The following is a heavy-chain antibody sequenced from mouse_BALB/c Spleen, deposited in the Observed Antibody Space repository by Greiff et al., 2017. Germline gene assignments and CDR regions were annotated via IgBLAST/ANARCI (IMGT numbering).Heavy chain of an antibody. CDR1: GFSLTSYG. Sequence: VMLVESGPDLVAPSQSLSITCTVSGFSLTSYGVHWVRQPPGKGLEWLVVIWSDGSTTYNSALKSRLSISKDNSKSQVFLKMNSLQTDDTAMYYCARHGVLRYAMDYWGQGTSVTVSS. D-gene: IGHD1-1*01. V-gene: IGHV2-6-2*01. CDR2: IWSDGST. J-gene: IGHJ4*01. CDR3: ARHGVLRYAMDY.